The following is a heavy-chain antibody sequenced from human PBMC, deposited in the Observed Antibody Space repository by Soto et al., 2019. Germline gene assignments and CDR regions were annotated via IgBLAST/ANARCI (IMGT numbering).Heavy chain of an antibody. CDR2: INHSGST. CDR1: GGSFSGYY. V-gene: IGHV4-34*01. CDR3: ARGDDIVVVVAANWFDP. Sequence: QVQLQQWGAGLLKPSETLSLTCAVYGGSFSGYYWSWIRQPPGKGLEWIGEINHSGSTNYNPSLKSRVTISVDTSKNQFSLKLSSVPAADTAVYYGARGDDIVVVVAANWFDPWGQGTLVTVSS. D-gene: IGHD2-15*01. J-gene: IGHJ5*02.